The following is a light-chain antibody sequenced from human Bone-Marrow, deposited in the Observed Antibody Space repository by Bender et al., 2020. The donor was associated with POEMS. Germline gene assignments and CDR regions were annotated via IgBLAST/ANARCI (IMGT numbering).Light chain of an antibody. CDR1: SSNIGGNA. CDR2: GND. V-gene: IGLV1-44*01. CDR3: SPWDGILNDWV. Sequence: QPVLTQPPSAAGTPGQRVTISCSGSSSNIGGNAVNWWQQLPGTAPKLLLYGNDQRPSGVRDGFSGSMSGSSAALAISGLESEDEGDYFCSPWDGILNDWVFGGGTALSVL. J-gene: IGLJ3*02.